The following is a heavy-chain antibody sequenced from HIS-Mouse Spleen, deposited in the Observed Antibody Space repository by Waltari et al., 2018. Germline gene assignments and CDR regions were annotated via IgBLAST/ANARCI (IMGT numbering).Heavy chain of an antibody. D-gene: IGHD1-26*01. CDR1: GFTFSSYW. CDR2: KKTVWREQ. V-gene: IGHV3-7*01. Sequence: EVQLVESGGGLVQPGGSLRLSCAASGFTFSSYWRSWVRQATGEVVDVVTNKKTVWREQYYVDSVKGRFNIPRDNAKNSLYLQMNSLRAEDTAVYYCAREGDSGSYFDYWGQGTLVTVSS. CDR3: AREGDSGSYFDY. J-gene: IGHJ4*02.